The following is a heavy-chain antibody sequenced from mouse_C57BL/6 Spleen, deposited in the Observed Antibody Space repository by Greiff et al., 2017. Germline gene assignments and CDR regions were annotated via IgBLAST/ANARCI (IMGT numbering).Heavy chain of an antibody. V-gene: IGHV3-6*01. D-gene: IGHD2-1*01. CDR3: ASGGYGNYVGY. CDR2: ISYDGSN. Sequence: ESGPGLVQPSQSLSLTCSVTGYSITSGYYWNWIRQFPGNKLEWMGYISYDGSNNYNPSLKNRISITRDASKNQFFLKLNSVTTEDTATYYCASGGYGNYVGYWGQGTTLTVSS. CDR1: GYSITSGYY. J-gene: IGHJ2*01.